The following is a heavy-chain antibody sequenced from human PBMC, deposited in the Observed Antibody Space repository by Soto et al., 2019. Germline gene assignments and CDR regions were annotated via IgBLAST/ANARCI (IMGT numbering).Heavy chain of an antibody. Sequence: PGGSLRLSCAASGIRFTSSWMSWVRQAPGKGLEWVAHINQDGGQKYYVDSAKGRFTISRDNAKTSLYLQMNSLRAEDTAVFYCVRWADAEDEDYFHNWGQGTLVTVSS. CDR1: GIRFTSSW. CDR3: VRWADAEDEDYFHN. J-gene: IGHJ1*01. V-gene: IGHV3-7*01. D-gene: IGHD3-16*01. CDR2: INQDGGQK.